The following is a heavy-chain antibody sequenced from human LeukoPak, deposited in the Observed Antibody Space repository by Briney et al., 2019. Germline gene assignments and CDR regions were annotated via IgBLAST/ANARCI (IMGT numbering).Heavy chain of an antibody. V-gene: IGHV3-7*03. CDR1: GFTFSSYW. J-gene: IGHJ4*02. CDR2: IKEEGSEK. Sequence: GGCLRLACGASGFTFSSYWFTSVRQAPGKGLEWVANIKEEGSEKKYMDCVKGRFTISRDNAKNSLYLQINSRRLGDASLYYCARESYYFDCWGQGALVSVSS. D-gene: IGHD3-16*02. CDR3: ARESYYFDC.